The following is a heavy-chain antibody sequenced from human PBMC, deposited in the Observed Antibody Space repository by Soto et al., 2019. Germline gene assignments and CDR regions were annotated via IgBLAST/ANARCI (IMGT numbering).Heavy chain of an antibody. J-gene: IGHJ4*02. D-gene: IGHD3-9*01. CDR1: GYTFTSYG. CDR2: ISAYNGNT. V-gene: IGHV1-18*01. Sequence: ASVKVSCKASGYTFTSYGISWVRQAPGQGLERMGWISAYNGNTNYAQKLQGRVTMTTDTSTSTAYMELRSLRSDDTAVYYCARANMGDILTGYYPAFDYWGQGTLVTVSS. CDR3: ARANMGDILTGYYPAFDY.